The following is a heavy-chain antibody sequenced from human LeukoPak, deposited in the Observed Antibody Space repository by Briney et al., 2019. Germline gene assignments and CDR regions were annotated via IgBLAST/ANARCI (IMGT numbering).Heavy chain of an antibody. Sequence: PSETLSLTCAVYGGSFSGYYWSWIRQPPGHGLEWIGEINHSGSTNYNPSLKSRVTISVDTSKNQFSLKLSSVTAADTAVYYCARGRRQWLRAFDIWGQGTMVTVSS. CDR2: INHSGST. CDR1: GGSFSGYY. J-gene: IGHJ3*02. V-gene: IGHV4-34*01. CDR3: ARGRRQWLRAFDI. D-gene: IGHD6-19*01.